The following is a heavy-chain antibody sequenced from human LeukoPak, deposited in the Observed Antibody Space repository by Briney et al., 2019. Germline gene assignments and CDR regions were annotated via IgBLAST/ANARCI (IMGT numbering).Heavy chain of an antibody. CDR1: GFTFSDYY. V-gene: IGHV3-11*03. D-gene: IGHD3-22*01. J-gene: IGHJ4*02. Sequence: PGGSLRLSCAASGFTFSDYYMSWIRQAPGKGLEWISYISSSSSYTLFADSVKGRFTISGDNSKNTLYLQMNSLRAEDTAVYYCAKPRRGIVVVDYFDYWGQGTLVTVSS. CDR3: AKPRRGIVVVDYFDY. CDR2: ISSSSSYT.